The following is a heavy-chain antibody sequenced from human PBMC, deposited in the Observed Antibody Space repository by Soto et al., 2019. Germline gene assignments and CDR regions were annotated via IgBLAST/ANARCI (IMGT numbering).Heavy chain of an antibody. V-gene: IGHV3-33*01. CDR2: IWYDGSNK. D-gene: IGHD6-19*01. CDR1: GFTFSSYG. Sequence: QVQLVESGGGVVQPGRSLRLSCAASGFTFSSYGMHWVRQAPGKGLEWVAVIWYDGSNKYYADSVKGRFTISRDNSKNTLYLQMNSLRAEDTAVYYCARDRFEWVVAGLDYWGQGTLVTVSS. CDR3: ARDRFEWVVAGLDY. J-gene: IGHJ4*02.